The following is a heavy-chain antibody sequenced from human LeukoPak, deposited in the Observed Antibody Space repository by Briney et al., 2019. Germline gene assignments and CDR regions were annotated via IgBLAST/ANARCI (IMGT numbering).Heavy chain of an antibody. V-gene: IGHV4-59*11. Sequence: TSKTLSLTCTVSGGSITDHYWSWIRQPPGKGLELTGHIHSTGNTFYKPSLKSRITISLDTSRNQFSLRLSSVTAADTAVYYCARPIVEWELLGRAFDIWGQGTMVTVSS. CDR2: IHSTGNT. CDR1: GGSITDHY. J-gene: IGHJ3*02. CDR3: ARPIVEWELLGRAFDI. D-gene: IGHD1-26*01.